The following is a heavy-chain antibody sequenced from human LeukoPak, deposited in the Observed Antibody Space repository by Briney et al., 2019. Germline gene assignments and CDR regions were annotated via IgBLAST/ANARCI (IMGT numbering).Heavy chain of an antibody. CDR1: GFTFSSYA. D-gene: IGHD3-3*01. V-gene: IGHV3-23*01. Sequence: PGGSLRLSCAASGFTFSSYAMSWVRQAPGMGLEWVSAISGSGGSTYYADSVKGRFTISRDNSKNTLYLQMNSLRAEDTAVYYCAKVGNYDFWSGLNWFDPWGQGTLVTVSS. CDR3: AKVGNYDFWSGLNWFDP. J-gene: IGHJ5*02. CDR2: ISGSGGST.